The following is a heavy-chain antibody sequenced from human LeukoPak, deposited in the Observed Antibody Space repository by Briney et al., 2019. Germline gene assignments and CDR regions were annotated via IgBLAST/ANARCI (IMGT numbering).Heavy chain of an antibody. V-gene: IGHV5-51*01. D-gene: IGHD2-2*01. CDR1: GYSFTSYW. CDR3: ARSRYQLLIDNWFDP. Sequence: GESLKISCKGSGYSFTSYWIGWVRQMPGKGLEWMGIIYPGDSDTRYSPSFQGQVTISADKSISTAYLQWSSLKASDTAMYYSARSRYQLLIDNWFDPWGQGTLVTVSS. J-gene: IGHJ5*02. CDR2: IYPGDSDT.